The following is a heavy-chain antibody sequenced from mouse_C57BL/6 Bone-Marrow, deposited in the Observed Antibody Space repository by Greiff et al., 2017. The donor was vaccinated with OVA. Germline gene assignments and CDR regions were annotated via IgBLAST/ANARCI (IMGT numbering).Heavy chain of an antibody. CDR2: INPSTGGT. V-gene: IGHV1-42*01. J-gene: IGHJ3*01. CDR1: GYSFTGYY. Sequence: EVKLVESGPELVKPGASVTISCEASGYSFTGYYMNWVKQSPEKSLEWIGEINPSTGGTTYNQKFKAKATLTVDKSSSTAYMQLKSLTSEDSAVYYCANYYYGSSSFAYWGQGTLVTVSA. CDR3: ANYYYGSSSFAY. D-gene: IGHD1-1*01.